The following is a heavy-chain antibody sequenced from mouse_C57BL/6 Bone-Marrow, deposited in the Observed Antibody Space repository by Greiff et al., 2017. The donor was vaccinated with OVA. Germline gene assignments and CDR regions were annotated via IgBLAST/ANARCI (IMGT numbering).Heavy chain of an antibody. CDR1: GYTFTSYW. Sequence: QVQLQQPGAELVKPGASVRLSCKASGYTFTSYWMHWVKQRPGRGLEWIGRIDPNSGGTKYNEKFKSKATLTVDKPSSTAYMQLSSLTSEDSAVYYCAREIPRGFDYWGQGTTRTVSS. CDR2: IDPNSGGT. V-gene: IGHV1-72*01. CDR3: AREIPRGFDY. J-gene: IGHJ2*01. D-gene: IGHD5-1-1*01.